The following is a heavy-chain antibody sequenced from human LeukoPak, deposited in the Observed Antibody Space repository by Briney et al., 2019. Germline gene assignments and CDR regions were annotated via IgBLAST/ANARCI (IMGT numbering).Heavy chain of an antibody. CDR3: ARDQGSGAYDY. CDR2: ISGSGGST. V-gene: IGHV3-23*01. J-gene: IGHJ4*02. D-gene: IGHD3-10*01. CDR1: GFTFSGYA. Sequence: GGSLRLSXAASGFTFSGYAMSWVRQAPGKGLEWVSAISGSGGSTYYADSVKGRFTISRDNAKNSLYLQMNSLRAEDTAVYYCARDQGSGAYDYWGQGTLVTVSS.